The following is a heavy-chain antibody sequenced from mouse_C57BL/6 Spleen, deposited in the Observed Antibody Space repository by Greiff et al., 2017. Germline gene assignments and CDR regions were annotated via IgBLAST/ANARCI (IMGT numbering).Heavy chain of an antibody. CDR1: GFSLTSYG. CDR3: ASYYSNDYAMDY. Sequence: VKLQESGPGLVAPSQSLSITCTVSGFSLTSYGVHWVRQPPGKGLEWLVVIWSDGSTTYNSALKSRLSISKDNSKSQVFLKMNSHQTDDTAMYYCASYYSNDYAMDYWGQGTSVTVSS. J-gene: IGHJ4*01. V-gene: IGHV2-6*03. CDR2: IWSDGST. D-gene: IGHD2-5*01.